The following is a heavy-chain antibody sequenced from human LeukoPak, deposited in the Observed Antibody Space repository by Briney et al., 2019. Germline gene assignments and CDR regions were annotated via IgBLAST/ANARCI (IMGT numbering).Heavy chain of an antibody. CDR1: GYAFTSYG. J-gene: IGHJ4*02. CDR3: ARGSRYSSSWDIDY. CDR2: ISAYNGNT. V-gene: IGHV1-18*01. D-gene: IGHD6-13*01. Sequence: ASVKVSCKASGYAFTSYGISWVRQAPGQGLEWMGWISAYNGNTNYAQKLQGRVTMTTDTSTSTAYMELRSLRSDDTAVYYCARGSRYSSSWDIDYWGQGTLVTVSS.